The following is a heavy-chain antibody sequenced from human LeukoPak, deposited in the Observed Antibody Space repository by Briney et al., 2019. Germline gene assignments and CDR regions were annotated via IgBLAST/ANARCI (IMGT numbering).Heavy chain of an antibody. Sequence: PGGSLRLSCAASGFTVSSNYMSWVRQAPGKGLEWVSVIYSGGSYADSVKGRFTISRDNSKNTLYLQMNSLRAEDTAVYYCAFRGSSSPFDYWGQGTLVTVSS. CDR3: AFRGSSSPFDY. D-gene: IGHD6-6*01. J-gene: IGHJ4*02. CDR1: GFTVSSNY. CDR2: IYSGG. V-gene: IGHV3-53*05.